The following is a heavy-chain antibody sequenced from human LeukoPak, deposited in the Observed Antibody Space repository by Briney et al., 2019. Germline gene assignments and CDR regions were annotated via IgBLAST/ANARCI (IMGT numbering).Heavy chain of an antibody. J-gene: IGHJ4*02. V-gene: IGHV1-46*01. D-gene: IGHD3-9*01. Sequence: ASVKVSCKASGYTFTSYYMHWVRQAPGQGLEWMGIINPSGGSTSYAQKFQGRVTITRNTSISTAYMELSSLRSEDTAVYYCARADYDILTGSGDYWGQGTLVTVSS. CDR2: INPSGGST. CDR3: ARADYDILTGSGDY. CDR1: GYTFTSYY.